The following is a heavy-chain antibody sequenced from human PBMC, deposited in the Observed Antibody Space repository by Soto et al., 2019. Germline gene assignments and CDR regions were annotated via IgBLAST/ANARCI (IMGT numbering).Heavy chain of an antibody. V-gene: IGHV3-11*01. CDR1: GFTFSDYY. D-gene: IGHD2-15*01. Sequence: GGSLRLSCAASGFTFSDYYMSWIRQAPGKGLEWVSYISSSGSTIYYADSVKGRFTISRDNAKNSLYLQMNSLRAEDTAVYYCARLEEVRCSGGSCYSYRKAYYYYYMDVWGKGTTVTVSS. J-gene: IGHJ6*03. CDR2: ISSSGSTI. CDR3: ARLEEVRCSGGSCYSYRKAYYYYYMDV.